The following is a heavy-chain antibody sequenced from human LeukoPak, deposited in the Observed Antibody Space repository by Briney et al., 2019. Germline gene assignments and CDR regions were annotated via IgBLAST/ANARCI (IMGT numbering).Heavy chain of an antibody. J-gene: IGHJ5*02. V-gene: IGHV4-34*01. CDR2: INHSGST. CDR3: ARAWQEWHYYDSSGYYYLNWFDP. CDR1: GGSFSGYY. D-gene: IGHD3-22*01. Sequence: PSETLSLTCAVYGGSFSGYYWSWIRQPPGKGLEWIGEINHSGSTNYNPSLKSRVTISVDTSKNQCSLKLSSVTAADTAVYYCARAWQEWHYYDSSGYYYLNWFDPWGQGTLVTVSS.